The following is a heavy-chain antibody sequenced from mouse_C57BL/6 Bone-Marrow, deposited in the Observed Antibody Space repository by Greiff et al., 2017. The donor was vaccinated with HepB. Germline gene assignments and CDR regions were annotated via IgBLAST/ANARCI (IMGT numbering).Heavy chain of an antibody. CDR1: GYTFTNYW. D-gene: IGHD1-1*01. CDR3: ARYYGSSSYAMDY. J-gene: IGHJ4*01. V-gene: IGHV1-63*01. Sequence: QVHVKQSGAELVRPGTSVKMSCKASGYTFTNYWIGWAKQRPGHGLEWIGDIYPGGGYTNYNEKFKGKATLTADKSSSTAYMQFSSLTSEDSAIYYCARYYGSSSYAMDYWGQGTSVTVSS. CDR2: IYPGGGYT.